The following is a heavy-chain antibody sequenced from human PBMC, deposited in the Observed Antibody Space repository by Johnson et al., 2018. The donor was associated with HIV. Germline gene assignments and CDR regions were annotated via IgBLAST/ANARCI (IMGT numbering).Heavy chain of an antibody. Sequence: QVQLVESGGGVVRPGRSLRLSCAASGFTFSNYPMHWVRQAPGKGLEWVAVISFDGSNKYYTDSVTGRFTISRDNSKNTLFLQMNSLRAEDTAVYFCASGDDDGFWGQGTVVTVSS. V-gene: IGHV3-30*14. CDR2: ISFDGSNK. D-gene: IGHD5-12*01. CDR1: GFTFSNYP. J-gene: IGHJ3*01. CDR3: ASGDDDGF.